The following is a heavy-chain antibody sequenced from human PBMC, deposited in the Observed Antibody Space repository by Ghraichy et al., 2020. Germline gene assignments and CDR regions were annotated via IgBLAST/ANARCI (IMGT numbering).Heavy chain of an antibody. CDR1: GFTFSSYA. V-gene: IGHV3-23*01. CDR2: ISGSGGST. CDR3: AKDHSYYDSSGYYYGTDPAFEY. J-gene: IGHJ4*02. D-gene: IGHD3-22*01. Sequence: GGSLRLSCAASGFTFSSYAMSWVRQAPGKGLEWVSAISGSGGSTYYADSVKGRFTISRDNSKNTLYLQMNSLRAEDTAVYYCAKDHSYYDSSGYYYGTDPAFEYWGQGTLVTVSS.